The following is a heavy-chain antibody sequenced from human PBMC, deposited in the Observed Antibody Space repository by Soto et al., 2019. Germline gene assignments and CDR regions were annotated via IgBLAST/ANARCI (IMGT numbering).Heavy chain of an antibody. CDR3: ARSPSSSPYFDY. D-gene: IGHD6-13*01. CDR2: IYPGDHET. CDR1: GYTFSNFL. J-gene: IGHJ4*02. V-gene: IGHV5-51*01. Sequence: GESLKISFQCSGYTFSNFLICWVRQLPVKGLEWMGIIYPGDHETRYSPSFHGKVTISADKSINTAYLQWNSLEASDTAFYFCARSPSSSPYFDYWGQGALLTVSS.